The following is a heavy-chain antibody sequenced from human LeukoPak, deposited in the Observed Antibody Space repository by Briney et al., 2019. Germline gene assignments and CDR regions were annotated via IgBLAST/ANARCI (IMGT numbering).Heavy chain of an antibody. V-gene: IGHV3-23*01. CDR3: AKIPVYPQLAKGWLDP. D-gene: IGHD6-13*01. CDR1: GFTFRKHY. Sequence: PGGSLRLSCAASGFTFRKHYMSWVRQAPGKGLECVSSISDSGGSAYYADSVKGRFTISRDNSKNTLYLQMNSLRAEDTAVYYCAKIPVYPQLAKGWLDPWGRGTLVTVSS. J-gene: IGHJ5*02. CDR2: ISDSGGSA.